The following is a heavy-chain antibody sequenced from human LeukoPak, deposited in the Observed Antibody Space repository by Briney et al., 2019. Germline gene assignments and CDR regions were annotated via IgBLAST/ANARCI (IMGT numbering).Heavy chain of an antibody. D-gene: IGHD2-2*01. CDR2: IIPILNIT. Sequence: SVKVSCKASGGTFSSYTISWVRQAPGQGLEWMGRIIPILNITDYAQNFQGRVTLTADKSTSTDYMELSTLRSEDTAVYYCAKDGVVVVATSVYYYYYGMDVWGQGTTVTVSS. CDR1: GGTFSSYT. V-gene: IGHV1-69*02. CDR3: AKDGVVVVATSVYYYYYGMDV. J-gene: IGHJ6*02.